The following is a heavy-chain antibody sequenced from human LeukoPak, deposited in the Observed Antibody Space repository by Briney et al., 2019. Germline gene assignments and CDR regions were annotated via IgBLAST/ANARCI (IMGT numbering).Heavy chain of an antibody. J-gene: IGHJ6*02. V-gene: IGHV3-13*01. CDR2: IGTAGDT. D-gene: IGHD2-15*01. CDR1: GFTFSSYD. CDR3: ARMLASYGMDV. Sequence: PGGSLRLPCAASGFTFSSYDMHWVRQATGKGLEWVSAIGTAGDTYYPGSVKGRFTISRENAKNSLYLQMNSLRAEDTAVYYCARMLASYGMDVWGQGTTVTVSS.